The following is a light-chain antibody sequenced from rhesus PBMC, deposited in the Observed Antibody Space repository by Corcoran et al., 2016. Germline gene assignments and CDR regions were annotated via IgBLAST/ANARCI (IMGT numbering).Light chain of an antibody. J-gene: IGKJ4*01. CDR2: EAS. V-gene: IGKV1-25*01. CDR3: QHYYSPPLT. CDR1: QGITND. Sequence: DIQMTQSPSSLSASVGDRVTITCRASQGITNDLAWYQQKPGETPNLLIYEASSLQSGIPSRFSGSGSWTDFTLTISSLQSEDFAIYYCQHYYSPPLTFGGGTKVEIK.